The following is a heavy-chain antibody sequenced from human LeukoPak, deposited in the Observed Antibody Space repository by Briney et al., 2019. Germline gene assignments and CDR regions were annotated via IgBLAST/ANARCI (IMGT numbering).Heavy chain of an antibody. CDR2: ISFDGSDE. J-gene: IGHJ5*02. D-gene: IGHD3-22*01. V-gene: IGHV3-30*18. CDR3: VKADSGYYR. Sequence: GGSLRLSCAASGFSFNDYGMHWVRQAPGKGLEWVAVISFDGSDEFYADSVKGRFTIFRDNFKNTLYLQLNSLRAEDTAIYYCVKADSGYYRWSQGTLVTVSS. CDR1: GFSFNDYG.